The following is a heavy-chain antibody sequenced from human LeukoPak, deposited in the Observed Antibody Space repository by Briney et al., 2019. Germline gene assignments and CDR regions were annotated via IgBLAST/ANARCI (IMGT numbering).Heavy chain of an antibody. CDR1: GGTFSSYA. CDR2: IIPIFGTA. D-gene: IGHD2-15*01. V-gene: IGHV1-69*13. Sequence: ASVKVSFKASGGTFSSYAISWVRQAPGQGLEWMGGIIPIFGTANYAQKFQGRVTITADESTSTAYMELSSLRPEDTAVYYCARDGGYCSGGSCYTLSDYWGQGTLVTVSS. CDR3: ARDGGYCSGGSCYTLSDY. J-gene: IGHJ4*02.